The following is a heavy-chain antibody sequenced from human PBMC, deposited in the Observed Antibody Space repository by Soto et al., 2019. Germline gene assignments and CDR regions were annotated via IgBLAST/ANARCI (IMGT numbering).Heavy chain of an antibody. D-gene: IGHD2-15*01. Sequence: GGSLRLSCAASRFTFNSYAMSWVRQAPGKGLEWLSSIGSSGGNIYYSDSVKGRFTISRDNARKSLYLQMNDLRADDTAVYFCARWAFCSGGSCSKFYYYMDVWGKGTTVTVSS. V-gene: IGHV3-21*01. CDR2: IGSSGGNI. J-gene: IGHJ6*03. CDR3: ARWAFCSGGSCSKFYYYMDV. CDR1: RFTFNSYA.